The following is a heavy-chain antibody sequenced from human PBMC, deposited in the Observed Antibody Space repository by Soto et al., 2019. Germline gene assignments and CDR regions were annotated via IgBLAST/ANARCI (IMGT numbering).Heavy chain of an antibody. V-gene: IGHV4-34*01. D-gene: IGHD7-27*01. CDR3: ARGWGRIFDY. J-gene: IGHJ4*02. CDR1: GGSFSGYY. CDR2: INHSGST. Sequence: QVQLQQWGAGLLKPSETLSLTCAVYGGSFSGYYWSWIRQPPGKGLEWIGEINHSGSTNYNPSLKSRVTISADPAKNQFSLKLSSVTAADPAVYYCARGWGRIFDYWGQGTLVTVSS.